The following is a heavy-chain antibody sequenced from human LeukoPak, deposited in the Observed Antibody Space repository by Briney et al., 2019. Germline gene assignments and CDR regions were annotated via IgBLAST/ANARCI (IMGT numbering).Heavy chain of an antibody. CDR2: LSHAGTN. J-gene: IGHJ4*02. D-gene: IGHD5-18*01. CDR1: GGSITSNSYS. CDR3: ARLRGGVQLWGD. V-gene: IGHV4-39*01. Sequence: PSKTLSLTCTVSGGSITSNSYSWGWIRQPPGKGLQWIVTLSHAGTNYYNPSLKSRVTMPVDRSKNQFSLKLTSVTATDTAVYYCARLRGGVQLWGDWGQGTLVTVSS.